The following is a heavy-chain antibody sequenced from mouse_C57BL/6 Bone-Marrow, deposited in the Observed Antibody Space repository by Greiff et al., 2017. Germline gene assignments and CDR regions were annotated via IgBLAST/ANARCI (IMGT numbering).Heavy chain of an antibody. Sequence: QVQLQQSGAELARPGASVKLSCKASGYTFTSYGISWVKQRTGQGLEWIGEIYPRSGNTYYNEKFKGKATLTADKSSSTAYMELRSLPSEDSAVYFCARERSTTALVDYWGQGTTLTVSS. D-gene: IGHD1-2*01. CDR2: IYPRSGNT. CDR1: GYTFTSYG. V-gene: IGHV1-81*01. CDR3: ARERSTTALVDY. J-gene: IGHJ2*01.